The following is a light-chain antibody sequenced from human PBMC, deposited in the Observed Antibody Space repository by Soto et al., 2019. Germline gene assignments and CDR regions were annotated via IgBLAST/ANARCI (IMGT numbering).Light chain of an antibody. J-gene: IGKJ2*01. V-gene: IGKV3-11*01. Sequence: EIVLTQSPATLSLSPGDRATLSCRASQSVSSYLAWYQQKPGQAPRLLIYDASNRATGIPARFSGSGSGTDFTLTISSLEPEDYAVYYCQQRSNWHPKYTFGQGTKLEIK. CDR2: DAS. CDR1: QSVSSY. CDR3: QQRSNWHPKYT.